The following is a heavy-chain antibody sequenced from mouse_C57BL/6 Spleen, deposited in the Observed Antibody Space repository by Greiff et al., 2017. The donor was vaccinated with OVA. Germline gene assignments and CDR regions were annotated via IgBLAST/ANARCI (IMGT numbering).Heavy chain of an antibody. Sequence: VKLQQSGAELVKPGASVKISCKASGYAFSSYWMNWVKQRPGKGLEWIGQIYPGDGDTNYNGKFKGKATLTADKSSSTAYMQLSSLTSEDSAVYFCARSGIYYRMDYWGQGTSVTVSS. CDR1: GYAFSSYW. V-gene: IGHV1-80*01. J-gene: IGHJ4*01. CDR2: IYPGDGDT. D-gene: IGHD1-1*01. CDR3: ARSGIYYRMDY.